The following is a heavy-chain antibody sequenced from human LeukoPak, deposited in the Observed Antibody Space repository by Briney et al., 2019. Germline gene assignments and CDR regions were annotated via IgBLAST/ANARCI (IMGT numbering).Heavy chain of an antibody. CDR3: ARGLRDRYGMDV. V-gene: IGHV3-74*01. Sequence: GGSLRLSCAASGFTFRKHYMSWIRQAPGRGLVWVSRIHRDGNNINYADFVQGRFTVSRDNAKNTLYLQMHSLRVEDTAMYYCARGLRDRYGMDVWGQGTTVTVSS. CDR2: IHRDGNNI. J-gene: IGHJ6*02. CDR1: GFTFRKHY.